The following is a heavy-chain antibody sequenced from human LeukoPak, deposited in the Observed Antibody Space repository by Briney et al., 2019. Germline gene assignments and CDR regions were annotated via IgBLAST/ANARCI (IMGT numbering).Heavy chain of an antibody. Sequence: PGGSLRLSCAASGFTFSSYGMHWVRQAPGKGLEWVAFIRYDGSNKYYVDSVKGRFTISSDNSKNTLYLQMNSLRAPDTSVYYCATGSIRGWYGRLDYWGQGTLVTVSS. J-gene: IGHJ4*02. CDR2: IRYDGSNK. V-gene: IGHV3-30*02. CDR1: GFTFSSYG. D-gene: IGHD6-19*01. CDR3: ATGSIRGWYGRLDY.